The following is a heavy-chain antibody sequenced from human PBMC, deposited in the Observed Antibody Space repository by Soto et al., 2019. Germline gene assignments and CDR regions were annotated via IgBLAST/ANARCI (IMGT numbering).Heavy chain of an antibody. Sequence: VQLVQSGAEVKKPGASVKVSCKASGYTFTSYYMHWVRQTPGQGLEWMGIINPSGGSTSYAQKFQGRVTMTRDTSTSTGYMELSSLRSEDTAVYYCAAQHCSGGSCYFCYWGQGALVIVSS. CDR3: AAQHCSGGSCYFCY. CDR2: INPSGGST. V-gene: IGHV1-46*01. CDR1: GYTFTSYY. D-gene: IGHD2-15*01. J-gene: IGHJ4*02.